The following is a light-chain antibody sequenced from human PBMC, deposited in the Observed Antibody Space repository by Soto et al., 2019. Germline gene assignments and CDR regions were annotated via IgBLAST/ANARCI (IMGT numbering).Light chain of an antibody. CDR1: QSVSSN. Sequence: EIVMTQSPATLSVSPGERATLSCSASQSVSSNLAWYQQKPGQAPRLLSYGAYTRATGIPARFSGSGSGTEFTLTINSLQSEDFAVYYCQQYNNWPRTFGQGTKVEIK. V-gene: IGKV3-15*01. CDR3: QQYNNWPRT. J-gene: IGKJ1*01. CDR2: GAY.